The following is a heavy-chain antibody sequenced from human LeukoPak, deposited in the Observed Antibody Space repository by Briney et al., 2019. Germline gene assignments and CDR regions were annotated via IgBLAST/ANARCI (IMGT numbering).Heavy chain of an antibody. CDR2: ISAYNGNT. CDR1: GYTFTSYG. D-gene: IGHD6-13*01. V-gene: IGHV1-18*01. J-gene: IGHJ4*02. CDR3: AIVTGYSSSWYEDY. Sequence: ASVKVSCKASGYTFTSYGISWVRQAPGQGLEWMGWISAYNGNTNYAQKLQGRVTMTTDTSTSTAYMELRSLRSDDTAVYYCAIVTGYSSSWYEDYWGQGTLVTVSS.